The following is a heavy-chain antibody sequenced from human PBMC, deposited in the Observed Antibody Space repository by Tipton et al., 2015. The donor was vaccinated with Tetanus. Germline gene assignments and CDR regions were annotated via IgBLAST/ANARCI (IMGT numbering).Heavy chain of an antibody. CDR2: IYYSGST. J-gene: IGHJ2*01. Sequence: TLSLTCTVSGGSISSYYWSWIRQPPGKGLEWIGYIYYSGSTYYNPSLKSRVTISVDTSKNQFSLKLTSVTAADTAVYYCATLTTVVTPRWYFDLWGRGTQVTVPS. CDR1: GGSISSYY. V-gene: IGHV4-59*04. CDR3: ATLTTVVTPRWYFDL. D-gene: IGHD4-23*01.